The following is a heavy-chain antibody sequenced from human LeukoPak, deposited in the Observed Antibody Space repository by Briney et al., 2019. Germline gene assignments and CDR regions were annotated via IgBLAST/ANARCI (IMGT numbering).Heavy chain of an antibody. V-gene: IGHV4-34*01. Sequence: SETLSLTCAVYGGSFSGYYWSWIRQPPGKGLEWIGEINHSGSTNYNPSLKSRVTISVDTSKNQFSLKLSSVTAADTAVYYCARRPVLRYFDGDDAFDIWGQGTMVTVSS. J-gene: IGHJ3*02. CDR1: GGSFSGYY. CDR2: INHSGST. D-gene: IGHD3-9*01. CDR3: ARRPVLRYFDGDDAFDI.